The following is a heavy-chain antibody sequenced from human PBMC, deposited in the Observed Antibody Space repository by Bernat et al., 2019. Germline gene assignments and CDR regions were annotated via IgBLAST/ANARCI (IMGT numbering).Heavy chain of an antibody. CDR3: AGDAQSMTIFGVVGQDYYYNMDV. CDR1: GYTFTSYY. Sequence: QVQLVQSGAEVKKPGASVKVSCKASGYTFTSYYMHWVRQAPGQGLEWMGIINPSGGSTSYAQKFQGRVTMTRDTSTSTGYMELSSLGSEDTAVYYCAGDAQSMTIFGVVGQDYYYNMDVWGKGTTVTVSS. J-gene: IGHJ6*03. V-gene: IGHV1-46*01. CDR2: INPSGGST. D-gene: IGHD3-3*01.